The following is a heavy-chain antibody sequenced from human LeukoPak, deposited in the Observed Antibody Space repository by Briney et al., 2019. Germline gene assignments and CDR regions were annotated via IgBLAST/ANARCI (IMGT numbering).Heavy chain of an antibody. CDR1: GFTFSSYA. J-gene: IGHJ6*03. CDR3: ARDLLGYNYYMDV. V-gene: IGHV3-23*01. CDR2: ISGSGGST. Sequence: GGSLRLSCAASGFTFSSYAMSWVRQAPGKGLEWVSAISGSGGSTYYADSVKGRFTISRDNSKNTLYLQMNSLRAEDTAVYYCARDLLGYNYYMDVWGKGTTVTVSS. D-gene: IGHD3-16*02.